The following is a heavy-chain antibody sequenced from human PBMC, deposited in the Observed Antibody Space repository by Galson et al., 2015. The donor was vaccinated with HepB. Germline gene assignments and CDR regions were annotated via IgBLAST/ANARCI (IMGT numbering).Heavy chain of an antibody. CDR1: GFTFSSYW. CDR3: ARGSSGWYGVDY. V-gene: IGHV3-74*01. J-gene: IGHJ4*02. D-gene: IGHD6-19*01. CDR2: INTDGSST. Sequence: SLRLSCAASGFTFSSYWMHWVRQAPGKGLVWVSRINTDGSSTSYADSVKGRFTISRDNAKNTLHLQMNSLRGEDTAVYYCARGSSGWYGVDYWGQGTLVTVSS.